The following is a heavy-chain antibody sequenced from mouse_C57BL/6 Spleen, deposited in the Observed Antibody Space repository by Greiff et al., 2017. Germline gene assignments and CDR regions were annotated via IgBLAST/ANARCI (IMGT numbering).Heavy chain of an antibody. Sequence: VQLQQSGAELAQPGASVKLSCKASGYTFTSYWMPWVKPRPGQGLEWIGYINPSSGYTKYNQKFKDKATLTADKSSSTAYMQLSSLTYEDSAVYYCARSGYYGLYYFDYWGQGTTLTVSS. J-gene: IGHJ2*01. D-gene: IGHD1-1*01. V-gene: IGHV1-7*01. CDR2: INPSSGYT. CDR1: GYTFTSYW. CDR3: ARSGYYGLYYFDY.